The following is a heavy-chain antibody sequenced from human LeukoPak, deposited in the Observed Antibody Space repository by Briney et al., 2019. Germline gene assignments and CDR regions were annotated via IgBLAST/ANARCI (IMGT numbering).Heavy chain of an antibody. CDR2: IYYSGST. Sequence: PSETLSLTCTVSGGSISSSSYYWGWIRQPPGKGPEWIGSIYYSGSTYYNPSLKSRVTISVDTSKNQFSLKLSSVTAADTAVYYCARGEIRQQLVPIGYWGQGTLVTVSS. J-gene: IGHJ4*02. D-gene: IGHD6-13*01. CDR1: GGSISSSSYY. CDR3: ARGEIRQQLVPIGY. V-gene: IGHV4-39*07.